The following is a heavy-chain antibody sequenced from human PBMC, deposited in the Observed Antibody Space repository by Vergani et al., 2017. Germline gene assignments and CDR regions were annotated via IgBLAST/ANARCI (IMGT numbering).Heavy chain of an antibody. CDR1: GFTFSAYW. CDR3: ARDSRFCSSTSCYRDYYMDV. D-gene: IGHD2-2*02. CDR2: IKQDGSER. V-gene: IGHV3-7*03. Sequence: EVQLVESGGGLVQPGGSLRLSCAASGFTFSAYWMSWVRQAPGKGLEWVASIKQDGSERYYVDSVKGRFTISRDTAKNSLYLQMNSLRAEDTALYYCARDSRFCSSTSCYRDYYMDVWGKGTTVTVSS. J-gene: IGHJ6*03.